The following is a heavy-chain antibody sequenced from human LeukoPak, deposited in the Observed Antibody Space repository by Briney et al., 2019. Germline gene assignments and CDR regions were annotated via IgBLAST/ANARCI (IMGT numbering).Heavy chain of an antibody. J-gene: IGHJ4*02. D-gene: IGHD6-13*01. CDR3: AKDWGYSSSQGYYFDY. Sequence: PGGSLRLSCAASGFTCSSYAVSWVRQAPGKGLERVSSISGSGVATYSADSVKGRFTISRDNSKNTLYLQMNSLRAEDTAVYYCAKDWGYSSSQGYYFDYWGQGTVVTGSS. CDR2: ISGSGVAT. V-gene: IGHV3-23*01. CDR1: GFTCSSYA.